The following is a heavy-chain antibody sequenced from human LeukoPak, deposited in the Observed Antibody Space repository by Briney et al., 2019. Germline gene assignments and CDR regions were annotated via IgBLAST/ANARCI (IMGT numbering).Heavy chain of an antibody. CDR2: IYYSGGT. J-gene: IGHJ4*02. D-gene: IGHD4-17*01. Sequence: SSQTLSLTCTVSGGSISSGDYYWSWIRQPPGKGLEWIGYIYYSGGTYYNPSLKSRVTISVDTSKNQFSLKLSSVTAADTAVYYCARVIGDYGDYLVDYWGQGTLVTVSS. V-gene: IGHV4-30-4*01. CDR3: ARVIGDYGDYLVDY. CDR1: GGSISSGDYY.